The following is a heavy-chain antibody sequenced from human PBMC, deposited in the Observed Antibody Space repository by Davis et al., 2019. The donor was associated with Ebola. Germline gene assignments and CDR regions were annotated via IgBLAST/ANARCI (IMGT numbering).Heavy chain of an antibody. D-gene: IGHD1/OR15-1a*01. Sequence: SETLSLTCAVYGGAFSGYYWNWIRQSPGKGLEWIGEISHIGIANYNPSLKSRVTLSVDKSKNQFSLQIFSVTAADSAVYYCARDGTEDFYYQYMAVWGKGTTVTVSS. CDR1: GGAFSGYY. CDR3: ARDGTEDFYYQYMAV. V-gene: IGHV4-34*01. CDR2: ISHIGIA. J-gene: IGHJ6*03.